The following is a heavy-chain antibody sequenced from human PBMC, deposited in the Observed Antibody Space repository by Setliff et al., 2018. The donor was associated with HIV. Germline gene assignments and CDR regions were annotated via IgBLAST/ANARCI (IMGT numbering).Heavy chain of an antibody. V-gene: IGHV1-2*02. CDR2: INPYSGGT. CDR3: ARGLGNFVPDLIGYFDY. Sequence: ASVKVSCKASGYSFTNYYIHWVRQAPGQGLEWMGWINPYSGGTNYAQNFQGRVTMTRDTSINAAYMELRNLRSEDTAIYYCARGLGNFVPDLIGYFDYWGQGALVTVSS. J-gene: IGHJ4*02. CDR1: GYSFTNYY. D-gene: IGHD3-3*02.